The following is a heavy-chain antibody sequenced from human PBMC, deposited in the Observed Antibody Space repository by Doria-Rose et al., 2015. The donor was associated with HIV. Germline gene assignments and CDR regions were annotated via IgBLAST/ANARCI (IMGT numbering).Heavy chain of an antibody. CDR1: GYTFTNNY. J-gene: IGHJ5*02. V-gene: IGHV1-46*01. D-gene: IGHD2-21*02. CDR2: INPRGGST. CDR3: GREAGTADWFDP. Sequence: SAKISCKASGYTFTNNYMHWVRQAPGQGLEWMGIINPRGGSTSYAQKFQGRVTMTRDTSTSTVYMELRSLRSEDTAMYYCGREAGTADWFDPWGQGTLVIVSS.